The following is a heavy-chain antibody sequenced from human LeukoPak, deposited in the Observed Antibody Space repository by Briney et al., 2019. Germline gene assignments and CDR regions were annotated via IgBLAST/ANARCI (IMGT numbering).Heavy chain of an antibody. Sequence: SETLSLTCAVYGGSFSGYYWSWIRQPPGKGLEWIGEINHSGSTNYNPSLKSRVTISVDTSKNQFSLKLSSVTAADTAVYYCARAPVGYCSSTSCPRYYFDYWGQGTLVTVSS. CDR1: GGSFSGYY. CDR3: ARAPVGYCSSTSCPRYYFDY. D-gene: IGHD2-2*01. V-gene: IGHV4-34*01. J-gene: IGHJ4*02. CDR2: INHSGST.